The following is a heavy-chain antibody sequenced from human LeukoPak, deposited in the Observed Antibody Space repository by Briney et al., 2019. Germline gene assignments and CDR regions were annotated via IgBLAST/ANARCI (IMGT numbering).Heavy chain of an antibody. Sequence: GGSLRLSCAASGFTLSSYWMSWVRQAPGKGLEWVANIKQDGSEKYYVDSVEGRFTISRDNAKNSLYLQMNSLRAEDTAVYYCVRVFDYWGQGTLVTVSS. CDR2: IKQDGSEK. J-gene: IGHJ4*02. CDR3: VRVFDY. D-gene: IGHD3-10*01. V-gene: IGHV3-7*01. CDR1: GFTLSSYW.